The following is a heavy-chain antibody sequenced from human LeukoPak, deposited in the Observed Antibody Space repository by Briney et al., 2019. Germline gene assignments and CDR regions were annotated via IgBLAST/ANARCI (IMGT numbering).Heavy chain of an antibody. D-gene: IGHD6-13*01. CDR2: LRTDGSIR. CDR3: TKDKGSGSWGSEY. J-gene: IGHJ4*02. Sequence: GGSLRLSCAASGFTFSSYVMNWVGGAPGKGLGGGTFLRTDGSIRDYADSGKGRFTISRDNSKKTLCLQRNSVRDEDTAVYYCTKDKGSGSWGSEYWGQGSLVTVSS. V-gene: IGHV3-30*02. CDR1: GFTFSSYV.